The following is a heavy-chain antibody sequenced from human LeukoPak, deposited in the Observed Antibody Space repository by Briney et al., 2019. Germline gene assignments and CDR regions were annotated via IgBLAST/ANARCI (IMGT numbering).Heavy chain of an antibody. D-gene: IGHD1-26*01. Sequence: GESLKISCKGSGYSFTSYWIGWVRQTPGKGLEWMGIIYPGDSDTTYSPSFQGQVTISVDKSITTAYLQWSSLKASDTAMYYCARQVASGNYLFDSWGQGTLVTVSS. CDR3: ARQVASGNYLFDS. CDR2: IYPGDSDT. V-gene: IGHV5-51*01. J-gene: IGHJ4*02. CDR1: GYSFTSYW.